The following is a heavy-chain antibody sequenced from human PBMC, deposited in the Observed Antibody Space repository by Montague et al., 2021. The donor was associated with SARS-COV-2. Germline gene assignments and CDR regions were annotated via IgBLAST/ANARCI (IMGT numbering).Heavy chain of an antibody. Sequence: SETLSLTCTVSGGSITSSSYYWGWIRQPPGKGFEWNGTIFYTGNSYYTPSLKSRVTISVDTSKNQFSLKLSSVSAADTAVCYCASRSGGGVVKAKGYAFDVWGHGTMVTVSS. CDR2: IFYTGNS. J-gene: IGHJ3*01. CDR3: ASRSGGGVVKAKGYAFDV. D-gene: IGHD2-8*02. V-gene: IGHV4-39*01. CDR1: GGSITSSSYY.